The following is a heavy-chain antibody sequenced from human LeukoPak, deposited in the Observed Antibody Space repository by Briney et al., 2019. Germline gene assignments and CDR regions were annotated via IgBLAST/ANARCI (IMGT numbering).Heavy chain of an antibody. CDR1: GFTFSSYS. CDR3: ARDRISQWLTPLGY. J-gene: IGHJ4*02. Sequence: GGSLRPSCAASGFTFSSYSMNWVRQAPGKGLEWVSSISSSSSYIYYADSVKGRFTISRDNAKNSLYLQMNSLRAEDTAVYYCARDRISQWLTPLGYWGQGTLVTVSS. V-gene: IGHV3-21*01. D-gene: IGHD6-19*01. CDR2: ISSSSSYI.